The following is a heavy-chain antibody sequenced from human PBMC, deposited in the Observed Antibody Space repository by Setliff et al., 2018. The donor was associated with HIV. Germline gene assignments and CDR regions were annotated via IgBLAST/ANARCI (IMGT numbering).Heavy chain of an antibody. CDR2: INPNSGNT. Sequence: ASVKVSCKASGYIFTDYYIHWVRQAPGQGLEWMGWINPNSGNTEYAQQFQGRVTMTRNTSISTAYMELSRLRSDDTAVYYCARDPIFGVVINLYNWFDPWGQGTLVTVSS. D-gene: IGHD3-3*01. CDR3: ARDPIFGVVINLYNWFDP. J-gene: IGHJ5*02. V-gene: IGHV1-2*02. CDR1: GYIFTDYY.